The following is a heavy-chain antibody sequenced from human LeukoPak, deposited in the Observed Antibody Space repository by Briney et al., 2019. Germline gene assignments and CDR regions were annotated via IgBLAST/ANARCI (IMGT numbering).Heavy chain of an antibody. J-gene: IGHJ6*03. D-gene: IGHD5-18*01. CDR3: ARHVFGLIPRYSYYGVYMDV. CDR1: GGSFSGYY. CDR2: INHSGST. V-gene: IGHV4-34*01. Sequence: KPSETLSLTCAVYGGSFSGYYWSWIRQPPGKGLEWIGEINHSGSTNYNPSLKSRVTISVDTSKNQFSLKLSSVTAADTAVYYCARHVFGLIPRYSYYGVYMDVWGKGTTVTISS.